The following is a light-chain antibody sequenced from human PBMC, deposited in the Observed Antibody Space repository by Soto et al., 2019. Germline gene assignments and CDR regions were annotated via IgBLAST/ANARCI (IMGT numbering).Light chain of an antibody. J-gene: IGKJ1*01. CDR2: GAS. CDR3: QHYGSSLPWT. Sequence: EIVLTQSPGTLSLSPGERATLSCRASQSVSSSYLAWYQQKPGQAPRLLIYGASSRATGIPDRFSGSGSGTDLTLTISRLECEDFAVYYCQHYGSSLPWTFGQGTKVEIK. V-gene: IGKV3-20*01. CDR1: QSVSSSY.